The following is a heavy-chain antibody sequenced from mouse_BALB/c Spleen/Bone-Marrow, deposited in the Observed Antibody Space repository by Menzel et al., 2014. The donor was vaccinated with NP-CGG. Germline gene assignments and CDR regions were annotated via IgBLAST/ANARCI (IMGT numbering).Heavy chain of an antibody. D-gene: IGHD2-14*01. CDR1: GFNIKDTY. Sequence: EVHLVESGAELVKPGASVKLSCTASGFNIKDTYMHWVKQRPEQGLEWIGRIDPANGNTKYGPKFQGKATITADTSSNTAYLQLSSLTSEDTAVYYCASYRYAWYFDVWGAGTTVTVSS. CDR2: IDPANGNT. J-gene: IGHJ1*01. CDR3: ASYRYAWYFDV. V-gene: IGHV14-3*02.